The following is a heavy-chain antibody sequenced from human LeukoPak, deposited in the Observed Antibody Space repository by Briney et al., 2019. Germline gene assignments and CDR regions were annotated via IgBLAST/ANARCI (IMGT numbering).Heavy chain of an antibody. V-gene: IGHV4-4*02. CDR2: FYYSGSS. D-gene: IGHD3-3*01. CDR3: ARYFWSGFYAFNY. J-gene: IGHJ4*02. Sequence: SGTLSLTCAVSGGSISSSNWWSWVRQPPGKGLEWIGGFYYSGSSYYNPSLTSLKSRVTISVDTPKNQFSLKLSSVTAADTAMYYCARYFWSGFYAFNYWGQGTLVTVTS. CDR1: GGSISSSNW.